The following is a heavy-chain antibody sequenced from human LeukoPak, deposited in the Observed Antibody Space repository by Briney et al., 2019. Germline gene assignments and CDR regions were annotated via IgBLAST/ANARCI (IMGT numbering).Heavy chain of an antibody. J-gene: IGHJ4*02. Sequence: GASVKVSCKASGYTFTSYDINWVRQATGQGLEWVGWMNPSSGNTGYAQKFQGRVTMTRNTSISTAYMELSSLRSEDTAVYYCARNIGRFGELTLDYWGQGTLVTVSS. V-gene: IGHV1-8*01. CDR2: MNPSSGNT. CDR1: GYTFTSYD. D-gene: IGHD3-10*01. CDR3: ARNIGRFGELTLDY.